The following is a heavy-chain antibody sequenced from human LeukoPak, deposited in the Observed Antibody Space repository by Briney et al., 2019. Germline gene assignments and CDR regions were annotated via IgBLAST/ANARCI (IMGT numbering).Heavy chain of an antibody. CDR1: GYRFISNY. V-gene: IGHV1-2*02. D-gene: IGHD2-21*02. J-gene: IGHJ4*02. Sequence: ASVKVSCKASGYRFISNYIQWVRQAPGLGPEWMGWMHPGNGNTRYAEKFQGRVTMTRDTSINTAYMDLNSLRSDDTAVYYCAREGSYCVGGDCYSFDFWAQGTLITVSS. CDR2: MHPGNGNT. CDR3: AREGSYCVGGDCYSFDF.